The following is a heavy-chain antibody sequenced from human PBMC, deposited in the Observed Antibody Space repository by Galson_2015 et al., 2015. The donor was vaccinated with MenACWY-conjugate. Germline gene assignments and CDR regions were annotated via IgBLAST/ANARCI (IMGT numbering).Heavy chain of an antibody. V-gene: IGHV3-11*03. J-gene: IGHJ3*02. Sequence: SLRLSCAASGFTFSDYYMSWIRQAPGKGLEWVSYISSSSTYTDHADSVKGRFTISRDNAKNSLYLQMNSLRAEDTAVYYCARLGRLYCSSTSCYGGDAFDIWGQGTMVTVSS. D-gene: IGHD2-2*01. CDR3: ARLGRLYCSSTSCYGGDAFDI. CDR2: ISSSSTYT. CDR1: GFTFSDYY.